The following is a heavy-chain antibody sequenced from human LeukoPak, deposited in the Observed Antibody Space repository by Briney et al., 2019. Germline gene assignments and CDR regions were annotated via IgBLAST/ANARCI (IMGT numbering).Heavy chain of an antibody. CDR2: ISSSGSTI. Sequence: GGSLRLSCAVSGFTFSSYEMNWVRQAPGKGLEWVSYISSSGSTIYYADSVKGRFTISRDNAKNSLYLQMNSLRAEDTAVYYCARAYYDILTGYYGSAPPFYYFDYWGQGTLVTVSS. D-gene: IGHD3-9*01. V-gene: IGHV3-48*03. J-gene: IGHJ4*02. CDR3: ARAYYDILTGYYGSAPPFYYFDY. CDR1: GFTFSSYE.